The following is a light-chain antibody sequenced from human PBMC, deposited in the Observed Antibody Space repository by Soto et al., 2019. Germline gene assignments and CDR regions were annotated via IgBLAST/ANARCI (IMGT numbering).Light chain of an antibody. CDR3: QHYDHVALFS. CDR1: QSVSSN. Sequence: EIVMTQSPATLSVSPGERATLSCRASQSVSSNLAWYQQKPGQAPRLLIYGASTRATGIPARFSGSGSGTEFTLTISSLQSEDFATYYCQHYDHVALFSFGQGTKLQIK. CDR2: GAS. J-gene: IGKJ2*01. V-gene: IGKV3-15*01.